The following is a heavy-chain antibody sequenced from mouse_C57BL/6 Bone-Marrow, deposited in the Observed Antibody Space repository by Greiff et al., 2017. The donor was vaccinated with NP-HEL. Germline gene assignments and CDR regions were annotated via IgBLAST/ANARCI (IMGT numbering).Heavy chain of an antibody. CDR2: INPNYGTT. CDR1: GYSFTDYN. V-gene: IGHV1-39*01. D-gene: IGHD1-1*01. CDR3: ASPYYGSSSWYFDG. J-gene: IGHJ1*03. Sequence: EVQLQQSGPELVKPGASVKISCKASGYSFTDYNMNWVKQSNGKSLEWIGVINPNYGTTSYNQKFKGKATLTVAQSSSTAYMQLNSLTSEDSAVYYCASPYYGSSSWYFDGWGTGTTVTVSS.